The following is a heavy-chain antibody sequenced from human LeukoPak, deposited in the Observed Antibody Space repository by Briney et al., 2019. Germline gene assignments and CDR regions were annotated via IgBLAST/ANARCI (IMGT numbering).Heavy chain of an antibody. Sequence: GGSLRLSCAASGFTFISYGMHWVRQAPGKGLEWVAVISYDGSNKYYADSVKGRFTISRDNSKNTLYLQMNSLRAEDTAVYYCARGYGSSGWYEAFDIWGQGTMVTVSS. V-gene: IGHV3-30*03. CDR2: ISYDGSNK. CDR3: ARGYGSSGWYEAFDI. D-gene: IGHD6-19*01. CDR1: GFTFISYG. J-gene: IGHJ3*02.